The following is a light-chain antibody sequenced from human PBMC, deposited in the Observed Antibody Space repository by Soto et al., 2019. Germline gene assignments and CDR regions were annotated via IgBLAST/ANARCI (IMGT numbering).Light chain of an antibody. CDR3: GSYTSSTTYV. CDR1: SSDVGAYNY. Sequence: QSALTQPASVSGSPGQSITISCTGTSSDVGAYNYVSWYRQHPGKAPKLIIYEVSNRPAGFSNRFSGSKSGNTASLTISGLQAQDEADYHCGSYTSSTTYVFATGTKV. V-gene: IGLV2-14*01. J-gene: IGLJ1*01. CDR2: EVS.